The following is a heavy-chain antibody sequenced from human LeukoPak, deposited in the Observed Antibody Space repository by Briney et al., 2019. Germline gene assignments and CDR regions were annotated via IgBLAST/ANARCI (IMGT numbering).Heavy chain of an antibody. CDR1: GFTFSSYS. CDR3: AKGAHRTPDIVVVVAPGAFDI. V-gene: IGHV3-21*04. D-gene: IGHD2-15*01. CDR2: ISSSSSYI. J-gene: IGHJ3*02. Sequence: GGSLRLSCAAPGFTFSSYSMNWVRQAPGKGLEWVSSISSSSSYIYYADSVKGRFTTSRDNAKNSLYLQMNSLRAEDMALYYCAKGAHRTPDIVVVVAPGAFDIWGQGTMVTVSS.